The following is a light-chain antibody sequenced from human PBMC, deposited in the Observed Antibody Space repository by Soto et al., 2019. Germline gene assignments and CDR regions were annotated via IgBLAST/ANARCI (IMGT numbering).Light chain of an antibody. CDR1: QSISRC. CDR3: QQYNNYSQT. CDR2: DAS. Sequence: LVTKSPATLSLSQGERATLSGRASQSISRCLAWYQQKPGQAPRLLIYDASSLASGIPSRFSGSGSGTEFSLTISSLQPEDFAIYYCQQYNNYSQTFGLGTMVEI. V-gene: IGKV3-15*01. J-gene: IGKJ1*01.